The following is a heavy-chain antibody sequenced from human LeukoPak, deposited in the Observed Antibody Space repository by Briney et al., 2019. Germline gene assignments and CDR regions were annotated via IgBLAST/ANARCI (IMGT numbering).Heavy chain of an antibody. J-gene: IGHJ3*02. CDR3: AGGFVVVVAARGTRHAIDI. V-gene: IGHV4-34*01. CDR2: INHSGST. D-gene: IGHD2-15*01. Sequence: SETLSLTCAVYGGSFSGYYWSWIRQPPGKGLEWIGEINHSGSTNYNPSLKSRVTISVDTSKNQFSLKLSSVTAADTAVYYCAGGFVVVVAARGTRHAIDIWGQGTMVTVSS. CDR1: GGSFSGYY.